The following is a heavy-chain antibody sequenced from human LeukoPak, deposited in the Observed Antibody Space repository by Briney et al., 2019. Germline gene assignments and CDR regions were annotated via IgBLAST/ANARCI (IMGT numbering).Heavy chain of an antibody. D-gene: IGHD1-26*01. CDR1: GGSISSGVYS. CDR3: ARILVGATARQNAFDI. J-gene: IGHJ3*02. Sequence: SQTLSLTCAVSGGSISSGVYSWSWIRQPPGKGLEGNVYIYHSGITYYNPALKSRVTISVDRSKNQFSLKLSSVTAADTAVYYCARILVGATARQNAFDIWGQGTMVTVSS. CDR2: IYHSGIT. V-gene: IGHV4-30-2*01.